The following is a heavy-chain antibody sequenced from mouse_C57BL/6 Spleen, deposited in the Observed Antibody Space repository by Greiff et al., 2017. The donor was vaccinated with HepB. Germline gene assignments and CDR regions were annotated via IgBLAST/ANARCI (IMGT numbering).Heavy chain of an antibody. J-gene: IGHJ4*01. V-gene: IGHV5-17*01. CDR2: ISSGSSTI. Sequence: EVKVVESGGGLVKPGGSLKLSCAASGFTFSDYGMHWVRQAPEKGLEWVAYISSGSSTIYYADTVKGRFTISRDNAKNTLFLQMTRLRSEDTAMYYCARKTAQALYYYAMDYWGQGTSVTVSS. D-gene: IGHD3-2*02. CDR3: ARKTAQALYYYAMDY. CDR1: GFTFSDYG.